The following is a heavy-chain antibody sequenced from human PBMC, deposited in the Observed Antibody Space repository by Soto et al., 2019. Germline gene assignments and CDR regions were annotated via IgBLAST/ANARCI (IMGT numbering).Heavy chain of an antibody. V-gene: IGHV3-30*18. J-gene: IGHJ6*02. CDR1: GFTFSSYG. Sequence: GGSLRLSCAASGFTFSSYGMHWVRQAPGKGLEWVAVISYDGSNKYYADSVKGRFTISRDNSKNTLYLQMNSLRAEDTAVYYCAKDYDSSGYSLLYYGMDVWGQGTTVTVSS. D-gene: IGHD3-22*01. CDR2: ISYDGSNK. CDR3: AKDYDSSGYSLLYYGMDV.